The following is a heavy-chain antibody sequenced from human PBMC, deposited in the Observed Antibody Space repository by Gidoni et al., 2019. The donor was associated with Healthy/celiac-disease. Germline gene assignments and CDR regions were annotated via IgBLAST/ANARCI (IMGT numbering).Heavy chain of an antibody. D-gene: IGHD2-15*01. V-gene: IGHV4-31*03. CDR3: ARGRRYCSGGSCYSLIYYYYYGMDV. J-gene: IGHJ6*02. Sequence: QVQLQESGPGLVQPSQTLSLTCTFSAASISSRRYYCTWIRQPPGKALDWIGYTYNSGSTYYNPSLKSRVTISVDTSKNQFSLKLSSVTAADTAVYYCARGRRYCSGGSCYSLIYYYYYGMDVWGQGTTVTVSS. CDR1: AASISSRRYY. CDR2: TYNSGST.